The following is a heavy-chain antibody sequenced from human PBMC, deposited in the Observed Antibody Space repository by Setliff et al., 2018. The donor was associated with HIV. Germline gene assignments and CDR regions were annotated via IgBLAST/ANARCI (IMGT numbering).Heavy chain of an antibody. CDR2: IYYRGRT. V-gene: IGHV4-59*01. J-gene: IGHJ6*02. CDR3: ARGGGFWYYDSSGYGGRLYYYYGMDV. Sequence: SETLSLTCTVSGGSISSYYWSWIRQPPGKGLEWIGYIYYRGRTNYNPSLKSRVTISVDTSKNQFSLKLSSVTAADTAVYYCARGGGFWYYDSSGYGGRLYYYYGMDVWGQGTTVTVSS. CDR1: GGSISSYY. D-gene: IGHD3-22*01.